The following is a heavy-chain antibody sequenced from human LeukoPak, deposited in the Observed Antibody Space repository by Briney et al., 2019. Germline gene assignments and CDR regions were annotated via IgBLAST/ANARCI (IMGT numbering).Heavy chain of an antibody. CDR1: GFTFNYYA. D-gene: IGHD1-26*01. J-gene: IGHJ4*02. V-gene: IGHV3-21*01. Sequence: GGSLRLSCAASGFTFNYYAMNWVRQAPGKGLEWVSSISSSTHYMYYADSVRGRFTISRDNAENTLYLQMNSLRAEDTALYYCARYSESYHAIDYWGQGTLVTVSS. CDR3: ARYSESYHAIDY. CDR2: ISSSTHYM.